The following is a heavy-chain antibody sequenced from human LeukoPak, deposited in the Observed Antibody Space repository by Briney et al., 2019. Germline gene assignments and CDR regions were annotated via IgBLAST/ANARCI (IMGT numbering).Heavy chain of an antibody. CDR1: GGSFSGYY. D-gene: IGHD3-10*01. CDR3: ARGMIRGVIIPTY. V-gene: IGHV4-34*01. Sequence: SETLSLICAVYGGSFSGYYWSWIRQPPGKGLEWIGEINHSGSTNYNPSLKSRVTISVDTSKNQFSLKLSSVTAADTTVYYCARGMIRGVIIPTYWGQGSLVTVSS. CDR2: INHSGST. J-gene: IGHJ4*02.